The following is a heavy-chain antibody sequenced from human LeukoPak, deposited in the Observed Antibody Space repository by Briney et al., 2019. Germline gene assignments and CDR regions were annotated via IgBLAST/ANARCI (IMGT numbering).Heavy chain of an antibody. J-gene: IGHJ4*02. CDR3: ARHPIARAEYYDFWSGYSTDYFDY. CDR2: IYYSGST. Sequence: PSETLSLTCTVSGGSISSSSYYWGWIRQPPGKGLEWIGSIYYSGSTYYNPSLKSRVTISVDTSKNQFSLKLSSVTAADTAVYYCARHPIARAEYYDFWSGYSTDYFDYWGQGTLVTVSS. D-gene: IGHD3-3*01. CDR1: GGSISSSSYY. V-gene: IGHV4-39*01.